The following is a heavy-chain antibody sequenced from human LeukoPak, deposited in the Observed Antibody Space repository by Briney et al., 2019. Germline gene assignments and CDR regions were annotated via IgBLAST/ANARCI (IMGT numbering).Heavy chain of an antibody. CDR3: ARVSRLAGLRFLEIYLDY. D-gene: IGHD3-3*01. Sequence: SVKVSCKASGGTFSSYAISWVRQAPGQGLEWMGGIIPIFGTANYAQKFQGRVTITADESTSTAYMELSSLRSEDTAVYYCARVSRLAGLRFLEIYLDYWGQGTLVTVSS. V-gene: IGHV1-69*13. J-gene: IGHJ4*02. CDR1: GGTFSSYA. CDR2: IIPIFGTA.